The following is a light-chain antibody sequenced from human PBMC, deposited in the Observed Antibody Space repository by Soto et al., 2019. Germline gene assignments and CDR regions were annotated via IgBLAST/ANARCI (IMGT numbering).Light chain of an antibody. J-gene: IGLJ1*01. Sequence: QSVLTQPASVSGSPGQSITISCTGTSSDIGSYNYVSWYQQHPGKAPKLMIYDVNNRPSGVSNRFSGSKSGNTASLTISGLQAEDEADYYCSSYTGSSTPYVVGAGTKVTVL. CDR2: DVN. CDR3: SSYTGSSTPYV. CDR1: SSDIGSYNY. V-gene: IGLV2-14*01.